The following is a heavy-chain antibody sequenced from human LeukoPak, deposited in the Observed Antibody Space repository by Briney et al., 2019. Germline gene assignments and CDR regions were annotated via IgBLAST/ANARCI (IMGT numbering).Heavy chain of an antibody. CDR1: GGSISSGSYY. CDR3: ARDRRYFDWLLRAPESRFDP. V-gene: IGHV4-61*02. CDR2: IYTSGST. J-gene: IGHJ5*02. Sequence: SETLSLTCTVSGGSISSGSYYWSWIRQPAGKGLEWIGRIYTSGSTNYNPSLKSRVTISVDTSKNQFSLKLSSVTAADTAVYYCARDRRYFDWLLRAPESRFDPWGQGTLVTVSS. D-gene: IGHD3-9*01.